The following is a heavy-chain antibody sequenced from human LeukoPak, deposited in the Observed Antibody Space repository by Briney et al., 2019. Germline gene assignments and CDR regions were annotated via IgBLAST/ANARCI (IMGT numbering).Heavy chain of an antibody. CDR1: GFTFSSYA. Sequence: GGSLRLSCAASGFTFSSYAMSWVRQAPGKGLEWVSAISGSGGSTYYADSVKGRFTISRDNSKNTLYLQMNSLRAEDTAVYYSAKDRDDYSNFNYFDYWGQGTLVTVSS. CDR3: AKDRDDYSNFNYFDY. D-gene: IGHD4-4*01. V-gene: IGHV3-23*01. J-gene: IGHJ4*02. CDR2: ISGSGGST.